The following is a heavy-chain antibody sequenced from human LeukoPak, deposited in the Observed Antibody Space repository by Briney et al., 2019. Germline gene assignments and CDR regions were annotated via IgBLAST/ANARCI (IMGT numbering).Heavy chain of an antibody. D-gene: IGHD1-14*01. CDR1: GFTFSSYA. CDR3: ARAYNRRGYFDY. J-gene: IGHJ4*02. V-gene: IGHV3-30*01. CDR2: ISYDGSNK. Sequence: GRSLRLSCAASGFTFSSYAMHWVRQAPGKGLEWGAVISYDGSNKYYADSVKGRFTISRDNSKNPLYLKMNSVTAEDTAVYYCARAYNRRGYFDYWGQGTLVTVSS.